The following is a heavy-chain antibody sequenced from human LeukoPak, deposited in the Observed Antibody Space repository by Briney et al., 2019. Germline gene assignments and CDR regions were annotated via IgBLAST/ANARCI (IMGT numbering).Heavy chain of an antibody. Sequence: HGESLKISCRGSGYRFTNYWIGWVRQMPGKGLEWMGIIYPGDSDTRYSPSFQGEVTISADKSISTAYLQWSSLKASDTAMYYCAAGPWGHDDVERRYCSGGSCYSGLDYWGQGTLVTVSS. CDR2: IYPGDSDT. CDR3: AAGPWGHDDVERRYCSGGSCYSGLDY. J-gene: IGHJ4*02. CDR1: GYRFTNYW. D-gene: IGHD2-15*01. V-gene: IGHV5-51*01.